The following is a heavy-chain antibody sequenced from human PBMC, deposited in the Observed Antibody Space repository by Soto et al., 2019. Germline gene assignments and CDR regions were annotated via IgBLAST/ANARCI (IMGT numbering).Heavy chain of an antibody. V-gene: IGHV3-23*01. CDR2: ISGSGGST. CDR3: AKVSTGSLAPGGFDY. CDR1: GFTFSSYA. Sequence: PGGSLRLSCAASGFTFSSYAMSWVRQAPGKGLEWVSAISGSGGSTYYADSVKGRFTISRDNSKNTLYLQMNSLRAEDTAVYYCAKVSTGSLAPGGFDYWGQGTLVTVSS. J-gene: IGHJ4*02. D-gene: IGHD3-10*01.